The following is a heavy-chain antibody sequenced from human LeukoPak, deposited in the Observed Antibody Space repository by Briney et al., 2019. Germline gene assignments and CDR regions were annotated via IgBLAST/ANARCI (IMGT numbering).Heavy chain of an antibody. Sequence: GGSLRLSCAASGFTFSSYGMHWVRQAPGKGLEWVAVIWYDGSNKYYADSVKGRFTISRDNSKNTLYLQMNSLRAEDTAVYYCARSSYSSSSSVWGQGTLVTVSS. J-gene: IGHJ4*02. CDR3: ARSSYSSSSSV. CDR1: GFTFSSYG. CDR2: IWYDGSNK. V-gene: IGHV3-33*01. D-gene: IGHD6-6*01.